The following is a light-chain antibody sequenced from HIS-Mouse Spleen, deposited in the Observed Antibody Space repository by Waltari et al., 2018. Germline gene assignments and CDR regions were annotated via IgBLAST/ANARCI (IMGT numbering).Light chain of an antibody. V-gene: IGLV3-25*03. J-gene: IGLJ3*02. CDR1: ALPKQY. Sequence: SYELTQPTSVSVSPGQTARITCSGDALPKQYAYWYQQKPGQAPVLVIYKDRERPSGIPERFSGSSSGTTVTLTISGVQAEDEADYYCQSADSSGTNWVFGGGTKLTVL. CDR3: QSADSSGTNWV. CDR2: KDR.